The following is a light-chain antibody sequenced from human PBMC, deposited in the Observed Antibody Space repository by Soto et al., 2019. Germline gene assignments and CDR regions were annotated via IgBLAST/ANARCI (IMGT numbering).Light chain of an antibody. J-gene: IGKJ2*01. CDR3: QQANSFPYT. V-gene: IGKV1-12*01. CDR1: QAISSW. CDR2: AAS. Sequence: DIQMTQSPSSVSASGGDRVTITCRASQAISSWLAWYQQKPGKAPKLLIYAASTLQSGVPSRFSGSGSGTEFTLTISSQQPEDFATYYCQQANSFPYTFGQGTKLEIK.